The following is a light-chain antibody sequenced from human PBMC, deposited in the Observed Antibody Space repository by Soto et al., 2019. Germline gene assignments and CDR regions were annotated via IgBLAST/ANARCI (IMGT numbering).Light chain of an antibody. CDR2: DAS. Sequence: DIQMTQAPSTLSASVVDRVTISCRASQSISNWLAWYQQKPGKAPKLLMADASRLERGVTSRFSGRGSGKEFTLTLSSRQHDDFATYNCQQYDTYSRTFGQGTEVEIK. CDR3: QQYDTYSRT. J-gene: IGKJ1*01. V-gene: IGKV1-5*01. CDR1: QSISNW.